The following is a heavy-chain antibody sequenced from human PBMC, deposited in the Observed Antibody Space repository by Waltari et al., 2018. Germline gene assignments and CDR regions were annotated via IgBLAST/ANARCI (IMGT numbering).Heavy chain of an antibody. V-gene: IGHV3-30*04. CDR1: EFTFSSYD. J-gene: IGHJ6*02. CDR2: ISYNERNI. Sequence: QVQLVESGGGVVQPGRSLRLSCAASEFTFSSYDIHWVRPAPGKRLEWVGVISYNERNIDYGDSVRVRFTISRDNSKKMLYLQMNSLRAEDTAVYYCARDYCDRRNCHGMDVWGQGTTVTVSS. CDR3: ARDYCDRRNCHGMDV. D-gene: IGHD3-22*01.